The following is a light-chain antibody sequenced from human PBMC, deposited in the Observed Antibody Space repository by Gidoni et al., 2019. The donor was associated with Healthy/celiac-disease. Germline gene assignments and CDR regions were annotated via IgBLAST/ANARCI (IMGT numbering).Light chain of an antibody. CDR3: QQYNSYST. CDR1: QSISSW. V-gene: IGKV1-5*03. Sequence: DIQMTQSPSTLSASVGDTVTITCRASQSISSWLAWYQQKPGKAPTLLIYKASRLESGVPSRFSGSGSGTEFTLTISSLQPDDFATYYCQQYNSYSTFGQGTKVEIK. CDR2: KAS. J-gene: IGKJ1*01.